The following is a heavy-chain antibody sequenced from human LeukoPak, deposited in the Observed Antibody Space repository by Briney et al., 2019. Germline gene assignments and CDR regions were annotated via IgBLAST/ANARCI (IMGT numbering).Heavy chain of an antibody. J-gene: IGHJ2*01. D-gene: IGHD6-19*01. CDR3: ARGALDSSGWYDRFDL. CDR2: IYTSGST. Sequence: SETLSLTCTVSGGSISSYYWSWIRQPAGKGLEWIGRIYTSGSTNYNPSLKSRVTMSVDTSKNQFSLKLSSVTAADTAVYYCARGALDSSGWYDRFDLWGRGTLVTVSS. V-gene: IGHV4-4*07. CDR1: GGSISSYY.